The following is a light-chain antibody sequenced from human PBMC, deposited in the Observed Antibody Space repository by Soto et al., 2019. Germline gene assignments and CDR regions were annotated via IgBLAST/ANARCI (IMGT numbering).Light chain of an antibody. Sequence: QSALTQPASVSGSPGQSITISCTGTSSDVGAYNYVSWYQHHPGKAPKLLIREVSNRPSGVSNRFSGSKSGNTASLTISGLQAEDEAAYYCSSYTSGSTPWVFGGGTKLTVL. J-gene: IGLJ3*02. CDR3: SSYTSGSTPWV. CDR1: SSDVGAYNY. CDR2: EVS. V-gene: IGLV2-14*01.